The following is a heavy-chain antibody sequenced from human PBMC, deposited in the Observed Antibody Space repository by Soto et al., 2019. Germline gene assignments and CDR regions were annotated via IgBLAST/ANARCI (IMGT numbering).Heavy chain of an antibody. J-gene: IGHJ6*02. D-gene: IGHD3-22*01. CDR1: GFTFSSYS. CDR2: ISGSGATT. V-gene: IGHV3-23*01. Sequence: EVQLLESGGGLVQPGGSLRLSCAASGFTFSSYSMIWVRQAPGKGLECVSAISGSGATTYYAYPVKGRFTISRDNSKNTVYLEMNRMTAEGTAVYYWSKGGVGYYDSPGYYVYYYYGMDVWGQGTTVTGSS. CDR3: SKGGVGYYDSPGYYVYYYYGMDV.